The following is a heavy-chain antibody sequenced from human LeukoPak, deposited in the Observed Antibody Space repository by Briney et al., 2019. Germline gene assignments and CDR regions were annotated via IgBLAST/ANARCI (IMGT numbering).Heavy chain of an antibody. CDR2: IYYSEST. CDR3: ARFRYYDFWSGDHDAFDI. J-gene: IGHJ3*02. V-gene: IGHV4-59*01. CDR1: GGSISSYY. Sequence: SETLSLTCTVSGGSISSYYWSWIRQPPGKGLEWIGYIYYSESTNYNPSLKSRVTISVDTSKNQFSLKLSSVTAADTAVYYCARFRYYDFWSGDHDAFDIWGQGTMVTVSS. D-gene: IGHD3-3*01.